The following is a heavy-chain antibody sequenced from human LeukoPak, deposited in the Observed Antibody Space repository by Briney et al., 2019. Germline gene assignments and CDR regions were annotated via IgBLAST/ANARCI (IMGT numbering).Heavy chain of an antibody. CDR3: ASKDSSGWYEEA. CDR1: GGTFSSYA. D-gene: IGHD6-19*01. V-gene: IGHV1-69*04. J-gene: IGHJ5*02. Sequence: SVKVSCKASGGTFSSYAISWVRQAPGQGLEWMGRIIPILGIANYAQKFQGRVTITADKSTSTVYMELSSLRSEDTAVYYCASKDSSGWYEEAWGQGTLVTVSS. CDR2: IIPILGIA.